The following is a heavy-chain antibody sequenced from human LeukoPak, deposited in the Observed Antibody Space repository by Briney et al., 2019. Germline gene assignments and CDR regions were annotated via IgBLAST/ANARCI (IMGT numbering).Heavy chain of an antibody. J-gene: IGHJ3*02. D-gene: IGHD4-23*01. V-gene: IGHV1-69*05. CDR2: IIPIFGTA. CDR1: GGTFSSYA. Sequence: SVKVSCKASGGTFSSYAISWVRQAPGQGLEWMGGIIPIFGTANYAQKLQGRVTMTTDTSTSTAYMELRSLRSDDTAVYYCASVFGGSEAFDIWGQGTMVTVSS. CDR3: ASVFGGSEAFDI.